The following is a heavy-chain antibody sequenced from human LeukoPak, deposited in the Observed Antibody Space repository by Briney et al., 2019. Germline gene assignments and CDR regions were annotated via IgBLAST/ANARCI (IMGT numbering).Heavy chain of an antibody. D-gene: IGHD2-21*02. CDR1: GFTFSNYA. J-gene: IGHJ3*02. CDR3: ARDPPADRGTYCGGDCYPTSVGMI. V-gene: IGHV3-23*01. CDR2: VSGSGYNT. Sequence: GGSLRLSCAASGFTFSNYAMNWVRQAPGKGLEWVSVVSGSGYNTYYADSVKGRFTISRDNSKNTLYLQMNSLRAEDTAVYYCARDPPADRGTYCGGDCYPTSVGMIWGQGTMVTVSS.